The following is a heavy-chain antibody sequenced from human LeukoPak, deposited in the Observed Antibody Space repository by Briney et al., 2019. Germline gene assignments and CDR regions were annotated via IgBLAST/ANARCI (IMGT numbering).Heavy chain of an antibody. V-gene: IGHV3-21*01. D-gene: IGHD3-3*01. CDR1: GFTFSSYS. CDR2: ILSSSSYI. J-gene: IGHJ4*02. CDR3: ARERIYYDFWSGYPSPLDY. Sequence: AGSLRLSCAASGFTFSSYSMNWVRQAPGKGLEWVSSILSSSSYIYYADSVKGRFTVSRDNAKNSLYLQMNRLRAEDTAVYYCARERIYYDFWSGYPSPLDYWGQGTLVTVSS.